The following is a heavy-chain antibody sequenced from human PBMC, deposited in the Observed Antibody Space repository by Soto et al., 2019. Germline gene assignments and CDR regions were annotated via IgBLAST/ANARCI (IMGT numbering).Heavy chain of an antibody. V-gene: IGHV1-69*13. CDR2: IIPIFGAP. CDR3: ARVVMVFNATKFSFDP. Sequence: ASVKVSCKASGGTFSSYAITWVRQAPGQGLEWMGMIIPIFGAPSYAQKFQGRVTIHADESTTTAYMELSSLKSEDTGLYYCARVVMVFNATKFSFDPWGQGTLVTVSS. J-gene: IGHJ5*02. CDR1: GGTFSSYA. D-gene: IGHD1-26*01.